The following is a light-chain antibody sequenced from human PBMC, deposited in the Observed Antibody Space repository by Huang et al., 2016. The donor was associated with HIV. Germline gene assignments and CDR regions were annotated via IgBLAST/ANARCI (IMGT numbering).Light chain of an antibody. V-gene: IGKV3-15*01. J-gene: IGKJ2*01. Sequence: DIVMTQSPATLSVSPGERATLSCRASQSISNNLAWYQQKPGQAPRLLIYGASTRASDIPARFSGSGSGTEFTLTISSLQSEDFAVYYCQQYNNWPETFGQGTKLEIK. CDR1: QSISNN. CDR2: GAS. CDR3: QQYNNWPET.